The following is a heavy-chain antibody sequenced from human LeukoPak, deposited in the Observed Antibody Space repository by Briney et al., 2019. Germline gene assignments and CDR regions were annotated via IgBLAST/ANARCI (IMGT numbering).Heavy chain of an antibody. CDR1: GGSFSSYF. CDR2: INHRGST. CDR3: ARGSIYYGDSSAYFDY. J-gene: IGHJ4*02. V-gene: IGHV4-34*01. Sequence: PSETLTLTCSVYGGSFSSYFWTYIRQPPGKGLEWIGEINHRGSTSYNPSLKSRVTISRDTSKNQFSLRLTSVTAADTAVYYCARGSIYYGDSSAYFDYWGQGSLVTVSS. D-gene: IGHD3-22*01.